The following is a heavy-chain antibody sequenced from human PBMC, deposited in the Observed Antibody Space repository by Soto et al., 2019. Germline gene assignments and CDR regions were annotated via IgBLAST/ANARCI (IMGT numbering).Heavy chain of an antibody. CDR1: GFTFSSYG. CDR2: ISYDGSNK. D-gene: IGHD6-19*01. Sequence: QVQLVESGGGVVQPGRSLRLSCAASGFTFSSYGMHWVRQAPGKGLEWVAVISYDGSNKYYADSVKGRFTISRDNSKNTLYLQMNSLRAEDTAVYYCAKDSSYSSGWYQGGGKFDYWGQGTLVTVSS. V-gene: IGHV3-30*18. J-gene: IGHJ4*02. CDR3: AKDSSYSSGWYQGGGKFDY.